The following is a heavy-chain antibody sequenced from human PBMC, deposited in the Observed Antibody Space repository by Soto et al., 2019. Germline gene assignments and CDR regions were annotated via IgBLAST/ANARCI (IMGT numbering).Heavy chain of an antibody. Sequence: QVQLQQWGAGLLKPSETLSLTCAVYGGFVTSGSYYWSWIRQPPGKGLEWIGEMSHSGGNPFNPSLKSRVTISVDTSKNQFTLKMSSVTAADTALYYCARVERGTATTVVDAFDIWGPGTMVTVSS. D-gene: IGHD1-1*01. CDR2: MSHSGGN. V-gene: IGHV4-34*01. J-gene: IGHJ3*02. CDR3: ARVERGTATTVVDAFDI. CDR1: GGFVTSGSYY.